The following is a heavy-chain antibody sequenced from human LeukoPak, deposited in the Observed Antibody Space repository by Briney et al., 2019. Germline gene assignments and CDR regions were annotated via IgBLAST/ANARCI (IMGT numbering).Heavy chain of an antibody. J-gene: IGHJ4*02. CDR3: ATGTTGTTIDY. CDR1: GYTFTSYG. CDR2: ISAYNGNT. D-gene: IGHD1-1*01. Sequence: GASVKVSCKASGYTFTSYGISWVRQAPGQGLVWMGWISAYNGNTNYAQKLQGRVTMTTDTSTSTAYMELRSLRSDDTAVYHCATGTTGTTIDYWGQGTLVTVSS. V-gene: IGHV1-18*01.